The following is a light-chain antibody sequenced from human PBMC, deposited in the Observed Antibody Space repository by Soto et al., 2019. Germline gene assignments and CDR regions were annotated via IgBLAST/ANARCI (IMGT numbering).Light chain of an antibody. J-gene: IGKJ1*01. V-gene: IGKV1-5*01. CDR1: QTISSW. CDR3: QQYQTYPWT. CDR2: DAS. Sequence: DIQMTQSPSTLSASVGDRVTITFRASQTISSWLAWYQQKPGKAPKLLIFDASSLESGVPSRFSGGGSGTEFTLTISSLQPDDFATYYCQQYQTYPWTFGQGTKVDIK.